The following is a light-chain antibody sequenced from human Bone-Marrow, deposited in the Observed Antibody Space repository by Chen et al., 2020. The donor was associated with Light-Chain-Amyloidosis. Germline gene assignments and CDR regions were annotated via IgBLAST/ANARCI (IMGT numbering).Light chain of an antibody. CDR1: QTISSNY. V-gene: IGKV3-20*01. Sequence: ILLTPSLRTLSLSPGEGANLSCRASQTISSNYLTWYQQKFGQAPRLLIYGSSSRATGIPDRFTGSGSGTDFTLTINRLEPEDFAMYYCQQYGTSPLTFGGGTKVEIK. CDR2: GSS. J-gene: IGKJ4*01. CDR3: QQYGTSPLT.